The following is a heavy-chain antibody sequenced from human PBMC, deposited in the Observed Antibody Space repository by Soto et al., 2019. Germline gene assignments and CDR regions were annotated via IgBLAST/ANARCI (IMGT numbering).Heavy chain of an antibody. J-gene: IGHJ5*02. CDR2: LHYSGTT. CDR3: ARGITMSYMYPWFDP. D-gene: IGHD3-22*01. V-gene: IGHV4-31*03. CDR1: GASISSGAYY. Sequence: QVQLQESGPGLVKPSQTLSLTCTVSGASISSGAYYWAWIRQHPGKGLEWFGYLHYSGTTYYNPSLTSRVTISVDTSKNQVSLKLGSVTAADTAVYFCARGITMSYMYPWFDPWGQGTLVTVS.